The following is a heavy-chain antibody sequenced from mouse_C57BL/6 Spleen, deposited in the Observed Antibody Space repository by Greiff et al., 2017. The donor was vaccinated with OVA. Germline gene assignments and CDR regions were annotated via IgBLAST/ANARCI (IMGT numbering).Heavy chain of an antibody. CDR2: IYPGDGDT. D-gene: IGHD1-1*01. CDR1: GYAFSSSW. Sequence: QVHVKQSGPELVKPGASVKISCKASGYAFSSSWMNWVKQRPGKGLAWIGRIYPGDGDTNYNGKFKGKATLTADKSSSTAYMQLSSLTSEDSAVYFCARNYYYGSRWYFDVWGTGTTVTVSS. CDR3: ARNYYYGSRWYFDV. J-gene: IGHJ1*03. V-gene: IGHV1-82*01.